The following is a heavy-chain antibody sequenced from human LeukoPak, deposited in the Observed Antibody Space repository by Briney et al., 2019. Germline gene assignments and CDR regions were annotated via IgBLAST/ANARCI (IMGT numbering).Heavy chain of an antibody. CDR1: GFSISSYW. CDR3: ASRGG. Sequence: PGGSLRLSCAASGFSISSYWMNWVRQAPEEGLEWVANIKQDGSEKYYVDSVKGRFTISRDNVKNSLYLQMNSLRAEDTAVYYCASRGGWGQGTLVTVSS. V-gene: IGHV3-7*03. J-gene: IGHJ4*02. CDR2: IKQDGSEK.